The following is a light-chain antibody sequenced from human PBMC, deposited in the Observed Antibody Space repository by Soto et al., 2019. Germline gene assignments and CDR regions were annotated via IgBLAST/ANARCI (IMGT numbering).Light chain of an antibody. CDR2: DVT. J-gene: IGLJ1*01. CDR1: SSDVGGYSF. CDR3: SSYAGANFYV. Sequence: QSALTQPPSASGSPGQSVTISCTGTSSDVGGYSFVSWYQHHAGKAPKLIIYDVTKRPSGVSDRFSGSQFGNTAFLTVSGLQAEDEADYFCSSYAGANFYVFGTGTKLIVL. V-gene: IGLV2-8*01.